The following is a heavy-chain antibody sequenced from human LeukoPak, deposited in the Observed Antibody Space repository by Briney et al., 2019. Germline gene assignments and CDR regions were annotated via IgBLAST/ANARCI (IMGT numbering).Heavy chain of an antibody. CDR1: GYTFTGYY. Sequence: VSVKVSCKASGYTFTGYYMHWVRQAPGQGLEWMGWINPNSGGTNYAQKFQGRVTMTRDTSISTAYMELSRLRSDDTAVYYCARDIIRMVRGALGYWGQGTLVTVSS. D-gene: IGHD3-10*01. CDR2: INPNSGGT. J-gene: IGHJ4*02. V-gene: IGHV1-2*02. CDR3: ARDIIRMVRGALGY.